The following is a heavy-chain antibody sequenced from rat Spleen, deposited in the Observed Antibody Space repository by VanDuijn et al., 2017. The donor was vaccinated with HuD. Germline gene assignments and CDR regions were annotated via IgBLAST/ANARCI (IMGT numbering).Heavy chain of an antibody. CDR2: IWNDGTT. D-gene: IGHD1-5*01. CDR1: GFSLSSYG. Sequence: QVQLKESGPGLVQPSQTLSLTCTVSGFSLSSYGVSWVRQPPGKGLEWMGGIWNDGTTNYDSTLKSRLSISRDTSKNQVFLKMNSLQTEDTAIYFCGRDEYRNNWGFAYWGQGTLVTVSS. CDR3: GRDEYRNNWGFAY. V-gene: IGHV2-15*01. J-gene: IGHJ3*01.